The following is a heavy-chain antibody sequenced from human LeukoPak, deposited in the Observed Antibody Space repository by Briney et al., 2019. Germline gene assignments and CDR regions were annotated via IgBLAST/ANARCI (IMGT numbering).Heavy chain of an antibody. J-gene: IGHJ3*02. V-gene: IGHV1-24*01. CDR3: ARPLAPVMLNAFDI. D-gene: IGHD3-16*01. CDR1: GYTLTELS. CDR2: FDPEDGET. Sequence: EASVTVSCTVSGYTLTELSMHWVRQAPGKGLEWMGGFDPEDGETIYAQKFQGRVTMTRDTSTSTVYMELSSLRSEDTAVYYCARPLAPVMLNAFDIWGQGTMVTVSS.